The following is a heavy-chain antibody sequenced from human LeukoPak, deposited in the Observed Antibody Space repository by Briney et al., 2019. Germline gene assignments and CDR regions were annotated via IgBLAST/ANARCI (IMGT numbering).Heavy chain of an antibody. V-gene: IGHV3-30*03. J-gene: IGHJ4*02. CDR3: ASTPRDIRYSSGYLPDY. Sequence: GGSLRLSCAASGFTLSSYGMHWVRQAPGKGLEWVAVISYDGSNKYYADSVKGRFTISRDNSKNTLYLQMNSLRAEDTAVYYCASTPRDIRYSSGYLPDYWGQGTLVTVSS. D-gene: IGHD5-12*01. CDR1: GFTLSSYG. CDR2: ISYDGSNK.